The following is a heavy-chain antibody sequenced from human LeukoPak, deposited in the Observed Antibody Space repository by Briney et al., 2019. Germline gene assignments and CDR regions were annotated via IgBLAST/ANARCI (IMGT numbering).Heavy chain of an antibody. J-gene: IGHJ4*02. D-gene: IGHD3-10*01. CDR3: ARGIKYYYGSGTYHYFDF. CDR2: IYYSGST. CDR1: GSSISTYY. V-gene: IGHV4-59*01. Sequence: KPSETLSLTCTVSGSSISTYYWSWVRQPPGKGLEWIGYIYYSGSTNYNPSLKSRVTMLVDTSKNRFSLKLSSVTAADTAVYYCARGIKYYYGSGTYHYFDFWGQGALVTVSS.